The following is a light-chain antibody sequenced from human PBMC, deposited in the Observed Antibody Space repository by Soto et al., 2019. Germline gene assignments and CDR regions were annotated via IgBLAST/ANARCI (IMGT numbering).Light chain of an antibody. CDR1: QSIGRW. V-gene: IGKV1-5*03. J-gene: IGKJ1*01. CDR3: QQYGSDSPWT. CDR2: KAS. Sequence: DIPMTQSPSTLSASVGDRVTITCRASQSIGRWLAWYPQKRGKDPKLQIYKASSLESGVPSRFSGSGSGTECTLVISGLQPEDFASYYCQQYGSDSPWTFGQWTKLDI.